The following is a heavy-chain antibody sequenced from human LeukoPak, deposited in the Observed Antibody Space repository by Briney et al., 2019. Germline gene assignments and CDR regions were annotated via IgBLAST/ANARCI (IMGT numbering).Heavy chain of an antibody. CDR1: GFIFSSYS. Sequence: GGSLRLSCAASGFIFSSYSMSWVRQAPGRGLEWVSVITGSGGNTYYADSVKGRFTISKDNSKNTVYLQMSSLGVDDTAVYYCAKAASSSWPSYYYGMDVWGQGTTVTVSS. CDR3: AKAASSSWPSYYYGMDV. V-gene: IGHV3-23*01. J-gene: IGHJ6*02. CDR2: ITGSGGNT. D-gene: IGHD6-13*01.